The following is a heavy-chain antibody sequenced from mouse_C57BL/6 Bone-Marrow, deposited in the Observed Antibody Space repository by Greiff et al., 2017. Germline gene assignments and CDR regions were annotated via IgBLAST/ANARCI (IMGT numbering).Heavy chain of an antibody. V-gene: IGHV5-6*01. CDR2: ISSGGSYT. D-gene: IGHD1-1*01. J-gene: IGHJ2*01. CDR1: GFTFSSYG. CDR3: ASLHYYGSSYDYFDY. Sequence: EVMLVESGGDLVKPGGSLKLSCAASGFTFSSYGMSWVRQTPDKRLEWVATISSGGSYTYYPDSVKGRFTISRDNAKNTLYLPMSSLKSEDTAMYCCASLHYYGSSYDYFDYWGQGTTLTVSS.